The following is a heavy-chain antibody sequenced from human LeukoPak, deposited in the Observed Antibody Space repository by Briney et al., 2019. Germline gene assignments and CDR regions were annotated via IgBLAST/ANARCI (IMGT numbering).Heavy chain of an antibody. CDR2: INHSGST. Sequence: SETLSLTCAVYGGSFSGYYWSWIRQPPGKGLEWIGEINHSGSTNYNPSLKSRVTISVDTSKNQFSLKLSSVTAADTAVYYCARDLNGSGIDYWGQGTLVTVSS. CDR3: ARDLNGSGIDY. CDR1: GGSFSGYY. D-gene: IGHD3-10*01. V-gene: IGHV4-34*01. J-gene: IGHJ4*02.